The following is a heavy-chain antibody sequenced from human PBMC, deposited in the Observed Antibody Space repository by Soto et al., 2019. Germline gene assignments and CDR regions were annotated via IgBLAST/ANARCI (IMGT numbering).Heavy chain of an antibody. D-gene: IGHD1-26*01. J-gene: IGHJ4*02. V-gene: IGHV3-74*01. CDR3: ASSVPDSYYFDY. CDR2: INSDGSST. Sequence: PGGSLRLSCAASGFTFSSYWMHWVRQAPGKGLVWVSRINSDGSSTSYADSVKGRFTISRDNAKNTLYLQMNSLRAEDTAVYYCASSVPDSYYFDYWGQGTLVTVSS. CDR1: GFTFSSYW.